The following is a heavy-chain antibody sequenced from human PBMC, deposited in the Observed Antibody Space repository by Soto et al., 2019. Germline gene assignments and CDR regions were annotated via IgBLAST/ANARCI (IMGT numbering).Heavy chain of an antibody. Sequence: GGSLRLSXAASGFTFSSYAMSWVRQAPGKGLEWVSAISGSGGSTYYADSVKGRFTISRDNSKNTLYQQMNSLRAEDTAVYYCAKDLTGSYYDILTGQVWGQGTTVTVSS. CDR3: AKDLTGSYYDILTGQV. D-gene: IGHD3-9*01. J-gene: IGHJ6*02. V-gene: IGHV3-23*01. CDR2: ISGSGGST. CDR1: GFTFSSYA.